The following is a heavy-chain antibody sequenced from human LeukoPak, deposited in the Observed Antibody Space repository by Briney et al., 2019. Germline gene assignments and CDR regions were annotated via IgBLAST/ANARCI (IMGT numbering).Heavy chain of an antibody. CDR1: GGSISSYY. D-gene: IGHD6-13*01. Sequence: PSETLSLTCTVSGGSISSYYWSWFRQPPGKGLEWIGYIYYSGSTNYNPSLKSRVTISVDTSKNQFSLKLSSVTAADTAVYYCARRYSSSWNSFDYRGQGTLVTVSS. V-gene: IGHV4-59*01. CDR2: IYYSGST. J-gene: IGHJ4*02. CDR3: ARRYSSSWNSFDY.